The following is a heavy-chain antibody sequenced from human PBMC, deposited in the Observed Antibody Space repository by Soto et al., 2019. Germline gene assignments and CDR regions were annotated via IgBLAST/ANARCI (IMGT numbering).Heavy chain of an antibody. CDR3: ARDVGRLPGGWGRCAVAD. D-gene: IGHD6-19*01. Sequence: QVQLVQSGAEVKEPGASVKVSCKTSGYSFSSYGISWVRQAPGQGPEWMGWISGYDGYTNYARKLQDRVTMTTDKFTSTVYMEVRSLRPDDTAVYYCARDVGRLPGGWGRCAVADWGQGTLGTVSS. J-gene: IGHJ4*02. V-gene: IGHV1-18*01. CDR1: GYSFSSYG. CDR2: ISGYDGYT.